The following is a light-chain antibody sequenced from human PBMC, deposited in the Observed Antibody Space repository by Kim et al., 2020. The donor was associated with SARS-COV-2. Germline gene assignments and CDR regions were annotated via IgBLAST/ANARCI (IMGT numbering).Light chain of an antibody. V-gene: IGLV1-40*01. J-gene: IGLJ1*01. CDR2: GDI. Sequence: QSVLTQPPSVSGAPGQRVTVSCTGTHSNIGAGYDVHWYQQFPGMAPKLLIYGDINRPSGVPDRFSGSKSGSSASLVITGLQPEDEADYYCQSYDSSLSGYVFGRGTKVTVL. CDR1: HSNIGAGYD. CDR3: QSYDSSLSGYV.